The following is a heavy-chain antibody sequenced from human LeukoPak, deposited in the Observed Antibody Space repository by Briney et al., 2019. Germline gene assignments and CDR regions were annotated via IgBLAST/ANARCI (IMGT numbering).Heavy chain of an antibody. J-gene: IGHJ4*02. CDR3: ARATNYHGSSGF. Sequence: SETLSLTCAVHGGSFSGYYWSWIRQPPGKGLERIGEINHSGSTNYNPSLKSRVTISVDTSKNQFSLKLSSVTAADTAVYYCARATNYHGSSGFWGQGTLVSVSS. V-gene: IGHV4-34*01. CDR2: INHSGST. CDR1: GGSFSGYY. D-gene: IGHD3-22*01.